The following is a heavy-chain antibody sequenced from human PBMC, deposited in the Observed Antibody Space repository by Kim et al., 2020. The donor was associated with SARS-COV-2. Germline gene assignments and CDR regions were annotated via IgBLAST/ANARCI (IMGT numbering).Heavy chain of an antibody. CDR1: GGTFSSYA. Sequence: SVKVSCKASGGTFSSYAISWVRQAPGQGLEWMGGIIPIFGTANYAQKFQGRVTITADESTSTAYMELSSLRSEDTAVYYCARVIPLYGDYTPYYFDYWGQGTLVTVSS. J-gene: IGHJ4*02. V-gene: IGHV1-69*13. CDR3: ARVIPLYGDYTPYYFDY. D-gene: IGHD4-17*01. CDR2: IIPIFGTA.